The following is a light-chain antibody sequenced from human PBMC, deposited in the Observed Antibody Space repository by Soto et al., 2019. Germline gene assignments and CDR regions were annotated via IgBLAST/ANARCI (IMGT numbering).Light chain of an antibody. CDR1: QSVSNTY. V-gene: IGKV3-20*01. Sequence: EVVLTQSPGTPSLSPGERATLSCRASQSVSNTYVAWYQHIPGQTPRLLICGASNRATGIPDRFSGSGSGTDFTLTISRLEPEDFAVYYCQQHDNSPWMFGQGTKVDIK. CDR2: GAS. J-gene: IGKJ1*01. CDR3: QQHDNSPWM.